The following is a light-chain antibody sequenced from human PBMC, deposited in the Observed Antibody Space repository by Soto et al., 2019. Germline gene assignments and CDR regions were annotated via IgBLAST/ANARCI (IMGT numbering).Light chain of an antibody. CDR3: QHYETYSGT. CDR1: QIISTW. V-gene: IGKV1-5*03. J-gene: IGKJ3*01. CDR2: RAS. Sequence: DIQLTQSPSSLSASVGDRATITCRASQIISTWLAWYQQKSGEAPKLLTYRASNLVSGVPSRFRGSGSGTEFTLTISGLQPDDFSIYYCQHYETYSGTFGPGTKVDL.